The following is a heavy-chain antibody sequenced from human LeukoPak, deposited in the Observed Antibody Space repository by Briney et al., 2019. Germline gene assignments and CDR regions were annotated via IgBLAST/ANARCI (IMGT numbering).Heavy chain of an antibody. Sequence: GRSLRLSCAASGFTFSNYGMHWVRQAPGKGLEWVTFISYDESSKYYADSVKGRFTISRDNSKNTLYLQMNSLRAEDTAVYYCAKDPAAGTYDYWGQGTLVTVSS. CDR3: AKDPAAGTYDY. D-gene: IGHD6-13*01. CDR1: GFTFSNYG. CDR2: ISYDESSK. J-gene: IGHJ4*02. V-gene: IGHV3-30*18.